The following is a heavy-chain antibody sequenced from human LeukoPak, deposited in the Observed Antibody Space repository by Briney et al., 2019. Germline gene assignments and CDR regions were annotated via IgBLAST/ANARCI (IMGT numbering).Heavy chain of an antibody. Sequence: GGAPRLSSAASGFTFSCYWMVLGRQAPGQGLGLVAHINQDGSEKYYVDSVKGRFTISRDNAKNSVYPQMNSLRVEDTAVYYCATESGTYSGTCFDYWGQGNLVTVSS. D-gene: IGHD1-26*01. V-gene: IGHV3-7*04. CDR2: INQDGSEK. CDR1: GFTFSCYW. CDR3: ATESGTYSGTCFDY. J-gene: IGHJ4*02.